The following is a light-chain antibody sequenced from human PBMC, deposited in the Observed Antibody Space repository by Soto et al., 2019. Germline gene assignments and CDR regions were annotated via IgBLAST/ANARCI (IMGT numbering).Light chain of an antibody. CDR2: GAS. CDR1: QSVSSSY. Sequence: EIVLTQSPGTLSLSPGERATLSCRASQSVSSSYLAWYRQKPGQAPRLLIYGASSRPAGIPDRFSGSGSGTDFTLTIRLEPEDFVVYYCQQYGSSPQTFGQGTKLEIK. V-gene: IGKV3-20*01. CDR3: QQYGSSPQT. J-gene: IGKJ2*01.